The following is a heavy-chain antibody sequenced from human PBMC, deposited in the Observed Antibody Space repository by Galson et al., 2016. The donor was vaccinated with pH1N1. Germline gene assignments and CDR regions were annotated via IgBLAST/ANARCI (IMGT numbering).Heavy chain of an antibody. J-gene: IGHJ3*02. D-gene: IGHD3-16*01. Sequence: KASAYTFTFYYFHWVRQAPGQGLEWMGIIDPGSGGTNYNQKFQGRVTMTRDTSTSTVYMELSTLTSEDTAMYYCVGIKGGALDIWGQGTKVIVSS. CDR2: IDPGSGGT. CDR1: AYTFTFYY. V-gene: IGHV1-46*01. CDR3: VGIKGGALDI.